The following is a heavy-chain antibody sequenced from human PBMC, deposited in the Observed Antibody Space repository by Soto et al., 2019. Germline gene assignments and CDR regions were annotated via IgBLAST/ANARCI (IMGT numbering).Heavy chain of an antibody. V-gene: IGHV5-51*01. J-gene: IGHJ4*02. CDR2: IYPGDSDT. D-gene: IGHD2-21*01. Sequence: GESLKISCKVSGYRFTTFWIGHWIGWVRQVPGKGLEWMGIIYPGDSDTRYSPSFQGQVTISADKATSTAYLQWSSLTASDTAIYYCARAPTQQLLHPAYFDYWGQGTLVTVSS. CDR3: ARAPTQQLLHPAYFDY. CDR1: GYRFTTFWIGHW.